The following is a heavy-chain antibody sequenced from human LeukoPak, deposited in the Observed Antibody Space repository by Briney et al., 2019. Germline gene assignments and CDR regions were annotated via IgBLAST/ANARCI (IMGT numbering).Heavy chain of an antibody. D-gene: IGHD2-2*01. J-gene: IGHJ5*02. CDR1: GGSFSGYY. Sequence: KPSETLSLTCAVYGGSFSGYYWSWIRQPPGKGLEWIGEINHSGSTNYNPSLKSRVTISVDTSKNQFSLKLSSVTAADTAVYYCAREGGDCSSTSCRNWFDPWGQGTLVTVSS. CDR3: AREGGDCSSTSCRNWFDP. CDR2: INHSGST. V-gene: IGHV4-34*01.